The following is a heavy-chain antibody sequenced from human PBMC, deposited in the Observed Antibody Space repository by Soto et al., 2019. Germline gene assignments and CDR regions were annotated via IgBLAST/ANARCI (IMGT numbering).Heavy chain of an antibody. CDR1: GFTFSSYG. J-gene: IGHJ1*01. CDR3: ERDWSDTAMSRRVGPFQP. V-gene: IGHV3-33*01. CDR2: IWYDGSNK. Sequence: QVQLVESGGGVVQPGRSLRLSCAASGFTFSSYGMHWVCQAPGKGLEWVAVIWYDGSNKYYADSVKGRFTIFRDNYKNPMYLKMNSLRAEDTAVYYCERDWSDTAMSRRVGPFQPWGQGTLVTVSS. D-gene: IGHD5-18*01.